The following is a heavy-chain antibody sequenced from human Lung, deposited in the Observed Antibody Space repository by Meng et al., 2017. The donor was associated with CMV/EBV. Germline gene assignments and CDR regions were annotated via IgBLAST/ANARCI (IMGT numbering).Heavy chain of an antibody. CDR1: GYTFTGYY. CDR2: INPKSGAT. J-gene: IGHJ4*02. CDR3: ARFWEVIDY. D-gene: IGHD3-10*01. V-gene: IGHV1-2*06. Sequence: QVQLWQSGAEVKKPGASVKVSCKTSGYTFTGYYTHWVRQAPGQGLEWMGRINPKSGATDYAQKFQGRVTLTRDTSINTAYMELNRLTSDDTAVYYCARFWEVIDYWGQGTLVTVSS.